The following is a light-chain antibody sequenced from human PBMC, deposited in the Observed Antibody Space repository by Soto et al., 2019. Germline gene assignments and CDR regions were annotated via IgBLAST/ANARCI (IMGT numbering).Light chain of an antibody. CDR2: GVS. Sequence: EIVLTQSPGTLSLSPGERATLSCRASQRVSSSYLAWYQQKPGRAPRLLIYGVSTRAPGIPDRFRGSGSGTDFTLTITRLEPEDFAVYYCHQYGSSPRTFGQGTKVEIK. CDR1: QRVSSSY. CDR3: HQYGSSPRT. V-gene: IGKV3-20*01. J-gene: IGKJ1*01.